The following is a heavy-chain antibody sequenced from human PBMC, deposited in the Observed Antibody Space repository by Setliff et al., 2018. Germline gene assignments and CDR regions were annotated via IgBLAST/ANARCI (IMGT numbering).Heavy chain of an antibody. CDR3: AKCSSWHGHYPHFNY. D-gene: IGHD6-13*01. Sequence: GESLKISCAASGFVFGTYGMHWVRQAPGKGLDWVASVRFDGSYKVYADSVKGRFSISRDNSRNILYLQMNSLRAEDTASYYCAKCSSWHGHYPHFNYWGQGTLVTVSS. V-gene: IGHV3-30*02. CDR2: VRFDGSYK. J-gene: IGHJ4*02. CDR1: GFVFGTYG.